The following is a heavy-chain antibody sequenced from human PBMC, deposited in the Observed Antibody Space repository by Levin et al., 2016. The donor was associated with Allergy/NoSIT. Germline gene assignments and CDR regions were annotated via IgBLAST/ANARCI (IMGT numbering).Heavy chain of an antibody. CDR1: GYSFTSYW. D-gene: IGHD6-6*01. V-gene: IGHV5-51*01. Sequence: GGSLRLSCKGSGYSFTSYWIGWVRQMPGKGLEWMGIIYPGDSDTRYSPSFQGQVTISADKSISTAYLQWSSLKASDTAMYYCARHLTRYSSSSGYYYYGMDVWGQGTTVTVSS. CDR3: ARHLTRYSSSSGYYYYGMDV. J-gene: IGHJ6*02. CDR2: IYPGDSDT.